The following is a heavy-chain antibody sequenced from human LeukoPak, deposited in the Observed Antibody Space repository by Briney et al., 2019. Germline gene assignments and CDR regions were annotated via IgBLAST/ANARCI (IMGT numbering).Heavy chain of an antibody. CDR3: ARDDILTGYNFDY. J-gene: IGHJ4*02. CDR1: GFTFSSYR. V-gene: IGHV3-74*01. D-gene: IGHD3-9*01. Sequence: GGSLRLSCAASGFTFSSYRMHWVRQAPGKGLVWVSRINSEGSSTNFADSVKGRFTISRDNAKNTLYLQMNSLRAEDTAVYYCARDDILTGYNFDYWGQGTLVTVSS. CDR2: INSEGSST.